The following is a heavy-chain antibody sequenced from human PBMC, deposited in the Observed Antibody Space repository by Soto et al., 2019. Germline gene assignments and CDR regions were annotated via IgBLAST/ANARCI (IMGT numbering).Heavy chain of an antibody. CDR1: GFSLTTSGVG. J-gene: IGHJ4*02. D-gene: IGHD3-22*01. V-gene: IGHV2-5*02. Sequence: QITLKESGPTLVKPTQTLTLTCTFSGFSLTTSGVGVGWVRQPPGKALEWLALIFWDDDKRYSPSLMRRLTNTKDTSKNQVVLTMTNMDPVDTATYYCTHRRYYDSSGYYSNFDYWGQGTLVAVSS. CDR2: IFWDDDK. CDR3: THRRYYDSSGYYSNFDY.